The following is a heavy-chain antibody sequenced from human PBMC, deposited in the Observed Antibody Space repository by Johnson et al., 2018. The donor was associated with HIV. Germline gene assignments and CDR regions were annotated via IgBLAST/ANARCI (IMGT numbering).Heavy chain of an antibody. CDR1: GFTFSNYG. CDR3: ATLPGGMNNAFDI. D-gene: IGHD3-16*01. CDR2: IRYDGTNK. Sequence: QVQLVESGGGVVQPGKSLRLSCAASGFTFSNYGMHWVRQAPGKGLEWVAVIRYDGTNKYYADSVKGRFTISRDNSKNTVYLHMNSLRIDDTAVFYCATLPGGMNNAFDIWGQGTLVTVSS. J-gene: IGHJ3*02. V-gene: IGHV3-30*02.